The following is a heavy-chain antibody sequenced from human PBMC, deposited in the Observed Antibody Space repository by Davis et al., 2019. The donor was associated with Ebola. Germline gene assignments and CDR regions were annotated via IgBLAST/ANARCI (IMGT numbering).Heavy chain of an antibody. V-gene: IGHV3-30*03. CDR1: GFTFSSYG. CDR2: ISYDGSNK. Sequence: GESLKISCAASGFTFSSYGLHWVRQAPGKGLEWVAVISYDGSNKYYADSVKGRFTISRDNSKNTLYLQMNSLRAEDTAVYYCATKPGDYASYDAFDIWGQGTMVTVSS. CDR3: ATKPGDYASYDAFDI. J-gene: IGHJ3*02. D-gene: IGHD4-17*01.